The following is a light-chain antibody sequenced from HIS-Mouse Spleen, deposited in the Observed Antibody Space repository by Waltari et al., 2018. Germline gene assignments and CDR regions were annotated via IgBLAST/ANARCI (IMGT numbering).Light chain of an antibody. CDR1: SSDVGGYNY. CDR3: CSYAGSYTGV. V-gene: IGLV2-11*01. Sequence: QSALTQPRSVSGSPGQSVTISCTGTSSDVGGYNYVSWSQQHPGKAPKLMIYDVRKRPSGVPDRFSGSKSGNTASLTISGLQAEDEADYYCCSYAGSYTGVFGTGTKVTVL. J-gene: IGLJ1*01. CDR2: DVR.